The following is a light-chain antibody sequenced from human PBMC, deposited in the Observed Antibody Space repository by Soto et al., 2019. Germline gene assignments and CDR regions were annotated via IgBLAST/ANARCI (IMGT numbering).Light chain of an antibody. CDR3: QQYNNWPPYT. CDR2: GAS. V-gene: IGKV3-15*01. Sequence: EIVMTQSPATLSVSPGERATLSCRASQSVSSNLAWYQQKPGQAPRLLIYGASTRATRISARFSGSGSGTEFTLTISSLQSEDFAVYYCQQYNNWPPYTFGQGTKLEIK. J-gene: IGKJ2*01. CDR1: QSVSSN.